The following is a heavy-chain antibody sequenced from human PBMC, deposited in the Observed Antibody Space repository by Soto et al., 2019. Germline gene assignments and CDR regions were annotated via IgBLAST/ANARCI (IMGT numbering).Heavy chain of an antibody. CDR2: ISAYNGNT. Sequence: ASVKVSCKASGYTFSRYGITWVRQAPGQGLEWMGWISAYNGNTNSAEKLRGRLTMTTDASTTTAYMELRSLRSDDTAIYYCARDQGFRVVINSNWFDPWGQGTLVTV. V-gene: IGHV1-18*01. D-gene: IGHD2-21*01. CDR3: ARDQGFRVVINSNWFDP. CDR1: GYTFSRYG. J-gene: IGHJ5*02.